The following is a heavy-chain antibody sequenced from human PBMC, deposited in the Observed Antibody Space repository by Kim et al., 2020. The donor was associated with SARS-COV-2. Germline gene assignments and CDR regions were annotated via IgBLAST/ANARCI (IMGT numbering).Heavy chain of an antibody. D-gene: IGHD6-19*01. Sequence: SETLSLTCAVYGGSFSGYYWSWIRQPPGKGLEWIGEINHSGSTNYNPSLKSRVTISVDTSKNQFSLKLSSVTAADTAVYYCARGSVGIAVAGTATYYYYGMDVWGQGTTVTVSS. CDR1: GGSFSGYY. V-gene: IGHV4-34*01. CDR3: ARGSVGIAVAGTATYYYYGMDV. J-gene: IGHJ6*02. CDR2: INHSGST.